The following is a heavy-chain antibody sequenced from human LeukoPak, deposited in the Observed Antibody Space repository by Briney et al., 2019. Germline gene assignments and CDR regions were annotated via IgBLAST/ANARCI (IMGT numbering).Heavy chain of an antibody. CDR3: ARSALGYSTSWYYGFDY. CDR1: GGSISTYY. D-gene: IGHD6-13*01. Sequence: SETLSLTCTVSGGSISTYYWSWIRQPPGKGLEWIAYIYDSGSTNYNPALKTRGTISVDTSKHQFSLKLSSVTDAATAVYYCARSALGYSTSWYYGFDYWGQGTLVTVSS. V-gene: IGHV4-59*01. J-gene: IGHJ4*02. CDR2: IYDSGST.